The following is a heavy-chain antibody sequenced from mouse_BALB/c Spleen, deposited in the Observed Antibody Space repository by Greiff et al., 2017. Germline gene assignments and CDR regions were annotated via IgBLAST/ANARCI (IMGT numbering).Heavy chain of an antibody. J-gene: IGHJ3*01. CDR3: TRDPYDYDGGFAY. V-gene: IGHV5-6-4*01. Sequence: EVKLMESGGGLVKPGGSLKLSCAASGFTFSSYTMSWVRQTPEKRLEWVATISSGGSYTYYPDSVKGRFTISRDNAKNTLYLQMSSLKSEDTAMYYCTRDPYDYDGGFAYWGQGTLVTVSA. CDR1: GFTFSSYT. D-gene: IGHD2-4*01. CDR2: ISSGGSYT.